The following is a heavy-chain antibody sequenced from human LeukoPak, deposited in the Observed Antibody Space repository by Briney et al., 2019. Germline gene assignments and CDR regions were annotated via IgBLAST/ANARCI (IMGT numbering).Heavy chain of an antibody. Sequence: SVKVSCTSSGGTFNTHIFNWVRQAPGQGLEWMGRIAPIIGTTKYAQRFQGRVTITADTSTSTAYLELRGLTNDDSAVYYCTRVTLRGSKYNWFDPWGQGTHVSVSS. J-gene: IGHJ5*02. CDR2: IAPIIGTT. D-gene: IGHD1-26*01. CDR3: TRVTLRGSKYNWFDP. CDR1: GGTFNTHI. V-gene: IGHV1-69*08.